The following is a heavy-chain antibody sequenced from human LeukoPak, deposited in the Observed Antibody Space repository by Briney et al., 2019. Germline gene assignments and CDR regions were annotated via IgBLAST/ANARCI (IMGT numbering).Heavy chain of an antibody. CDR3: ARHPSVGDGYNAPFDY. Sequence: SETLSLTCTVSGGSISSSSYYWGWIRQPPGKGLEWIGSIYYSGSTYYNPSLKSRVTISVDTSKNQFSLKLSSVTAADTAVYYCARHPSVGDGYNAPFDYWGQGTLVTVSS. CDR2: IYYSGST. CDR1: GGSISSSSYY. D-gene: IGHD5-24*01. J-gene: IGHJ4*02. V-gene: IGHV4-39*01.